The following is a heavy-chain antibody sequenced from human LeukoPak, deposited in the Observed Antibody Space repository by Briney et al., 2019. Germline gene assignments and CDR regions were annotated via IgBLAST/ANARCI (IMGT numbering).Heavy chain of an antibody. D-gene: IGHD2-2*03. CDR2: INSDGSST. V-gene: IGHV3-74*03. CDR3: ARVDPKAPGDYS. J-gene: IGHJ4*02. Sequence: GSLGLFCGASGFTFHSFWMHWGRPAPGKGVVWVSRINSDGSSTKYADSVKGRFTISRDNAKNTLYVQMNNLRAEDTAVYYCARVDPKAPGDYSWGRGTLVTVSS. CDR1: GFTFHSFW.